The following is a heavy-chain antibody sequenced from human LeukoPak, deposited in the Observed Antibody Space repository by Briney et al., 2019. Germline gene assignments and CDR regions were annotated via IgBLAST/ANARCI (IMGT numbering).Heavy chain of an antibody. CDR1: GFTFSSHS. CDR2: ISSRGSTI. V-gene: IGHV3-48*04. D-gene: IGHD1-26*01. J-gene: IGHJ4*02. CDR3: ARDGPRYSGSYFHPADY. Sequence: PGGSLRLSCAASGFTFSSHSMNWVRQAPGKGLEWVSYISSRGSTIYYADSVKGRFTISRDNAKNSLYLQMNSLRAEDTAVYYCARDGPRYSGSYFHPADYWGQGTLVTVSS.